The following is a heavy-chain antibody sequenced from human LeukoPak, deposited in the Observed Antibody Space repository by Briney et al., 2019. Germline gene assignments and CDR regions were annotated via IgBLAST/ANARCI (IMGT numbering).Heavy chain of an antibody. CDR3: ARTDPRAFTWYFDL. CDR2: IYHSGST. J-gene: IGHJ2*01. V-gene: IGHV4-38-2*02. CDR1: GYSISSGYY. Sequence: PSETLSLTCTVSGYSISSGYYWGWIRQPPGKGREGIGSIYHSGSTYYNPSLKSRVTISVDTSKNQFSLKLSSVTAADTAVYYCARTDPRAFTWYFDLWGRGTLVTVSS.